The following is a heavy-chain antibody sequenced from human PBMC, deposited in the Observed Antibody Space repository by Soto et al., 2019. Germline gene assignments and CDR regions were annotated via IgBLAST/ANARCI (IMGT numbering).Heavy chain of an antibody. D-gene: IGHD6-13*01. CDR3: ARNSDIAATGTAFDS. J-gene: IGHJ4*02. CDR1: GGSIDSGDYY. V-gene: IGHV4-61*05. CDR2: VYYSGTT. Sequence: PSETLSLTCTVSGGSIDSGDYYWSWIRQPPGKGLEWIGYVYYSGTTNYNPFLKSRVTLSLDKSKNQFSLKMNSVTAADTAVYYCARNSDIAATGTAFDSWGRGVLVTVSS.